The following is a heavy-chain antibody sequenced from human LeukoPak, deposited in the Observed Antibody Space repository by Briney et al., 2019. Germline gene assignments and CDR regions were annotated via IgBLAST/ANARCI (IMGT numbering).Heavy chain of an antibody. CDR2: IYHSGST. V-gene: IGHV4-4*02. J-gene: IGHJ3*02. Sequence: SETLSITCAVSGGSISSSNWWRWVRQPPGKGLEWIGEIYHSGSTNYNPSLKSRVTISVDKSKNQFSLKLGSVTAADTAVYYCARDYCSSTSCPERSAFDIWGQGTMVTVSS. CDR3: ARDYCSSTSCPERSAFDI. D-gene: IGHD2-2*01. CDR1: GGSISSSNW.